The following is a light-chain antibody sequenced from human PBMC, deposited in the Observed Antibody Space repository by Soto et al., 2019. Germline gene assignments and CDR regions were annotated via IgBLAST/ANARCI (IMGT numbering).Light chain of an antibody. CDR3: AAWDDSLSGYV. J-gene: IGLJ1*01. V-gene: IGLV1-47*01. Sequence: QSALTQPPSASGTPGQRVTISCSGSSSNIGNNYVHWYQHPPGTAPRLLIHNNSQRPSGVPDRFSGSKSGTSASLAISGLRSEDEAEFYCAAWDDSLSGYVFGSGTKVTVL. CDR1: SSNIGNNY. CDR2: NNS.